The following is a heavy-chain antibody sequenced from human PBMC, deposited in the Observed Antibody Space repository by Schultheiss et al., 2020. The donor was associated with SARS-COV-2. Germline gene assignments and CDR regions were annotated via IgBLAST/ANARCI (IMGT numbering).Heavy chain of an antibody. Sequence: SVKVSCKASGGTFSSYAISWVRQAPGQGLEWMGGIIPIFGTANYAQKFQGRVTITADESTSTAYMELSSLRSEDTAVYYCARGGFSWIRGGGAAMNFDYWGQGALGTVSS. J-gene: IGHJ4*02. CDR3: ARGGFSWIRGGGAAMNFDY. CDR2: IIPIFGTA. V-gene: IGHV1-69*13. D-gene: IGHD3-16*02. CDR1: GGTFSSYA.